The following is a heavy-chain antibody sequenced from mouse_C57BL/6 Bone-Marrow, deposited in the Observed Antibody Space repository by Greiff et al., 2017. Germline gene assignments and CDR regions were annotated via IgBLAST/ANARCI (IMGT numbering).Heavy chain of an antibody. CDR3: TERYFDV. CDR1: GFNITDDY. Sequence: VQLQQSGAELVRPGASVKLSCTASGFNITDDYMHWVKQRPAQGLEWIGWIDPENGDTEYASKFQGKATITADTSSNTAYLQLSSLTSEDTAVYYCTERYFDVWGTGTTVTVSS. CDR2: IDPENGDT. J-gene: IGHJ1*03. V-gene: IGHV14-4*01.